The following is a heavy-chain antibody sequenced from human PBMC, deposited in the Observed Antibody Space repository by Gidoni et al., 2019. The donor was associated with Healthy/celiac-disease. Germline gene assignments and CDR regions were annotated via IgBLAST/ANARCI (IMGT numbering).Heavy chain of an antibody. CDR3: ARDDRYSSGWYWFDP. D-gene: IGHD6-19*01. Sequence: QLQLQESGPGLVKPSETLSLTCTVSGVSISSSSYYWGWIRQPPGKGLEWIGSIYYSGSTYYNPSLKSRVTISVDTSKNQFSLKLSSVTAADTAVYYCARDDRYSSGWYWFDPWGQGTLVTVSS. V-gene: IGHV4-39*07. J-gene: IGHJ5*02. CDR2: IYYSGST. CDR1: GVSISSSSYY.